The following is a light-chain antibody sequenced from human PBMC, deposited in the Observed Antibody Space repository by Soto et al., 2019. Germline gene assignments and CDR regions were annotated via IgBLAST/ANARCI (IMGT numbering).Light chain of an antibody. V-gene: IGLV9-49*02. Sequence: QSVLTQPPSASASLGASVTLTCTRSSDYSDYKVDWYQQRPGKAPRFVMRVGTGGIVGSKGVDIPARFSGSGSGLNRSLTTENIQEEDESDFHCGADHDSGSNFVFGGGTKLTVL. CDR1: SDYSDYK. CDR2: VGTGGIVG. J-gene: IGLJ2*01. CDR3: GADHDSGSNFV.